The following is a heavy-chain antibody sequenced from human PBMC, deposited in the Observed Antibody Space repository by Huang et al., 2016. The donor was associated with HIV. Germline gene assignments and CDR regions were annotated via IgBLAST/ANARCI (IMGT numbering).Heavy chain of an antibody. CDR2: INHSVRT. CDR1: GGSFSGYY. V-gene: IGHV4-34*01. Sequence: QVQLQQWGAGLLRPSETLSLTCAVSGGSFSGYYGTWIRQPPGKGLEWIGEINHSVRTNYNPSLKSRVTISVDTSRNQFSLTLTSVTAADTAVYYCARGQGGYYYYYMDVWGKGTTVTVSS. J-gene: IGHJ6*03. CDR3: ARGQGGYYYYYMDV.